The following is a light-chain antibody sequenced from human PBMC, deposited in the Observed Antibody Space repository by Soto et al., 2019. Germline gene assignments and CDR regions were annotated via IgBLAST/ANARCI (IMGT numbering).Light chain of an antibody. J-gene: IGKJ2*01. CDR2: GAS. CDR3: QQYQDCHDMYT. V-gene: IGKV3-15*01. CDR1: QSVRSS. Sequence: EIVMTQSPSTLSVSAGERVTLSCRASQSVRSSIAWYQQKPGQAPRLLIYGASTRATGIPARFSGSGSGTEFTLTITSLKSEHFAVDYYQQYQDCHDMYTFGEGTKLEIK.